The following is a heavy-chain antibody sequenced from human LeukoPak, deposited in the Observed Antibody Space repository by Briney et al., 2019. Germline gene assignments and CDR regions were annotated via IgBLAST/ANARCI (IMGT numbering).Heavy chain of an antibody. V-gene: IGHV4-59*01. CDR1: GASITNYY. J-gene: IGHJ4*02. D-gene: IGHD1-14*01. CDR3: ARFRSAADHPDS. CDR2: ISHTGIT. Sequence: SETLSLTCTVSGASITNYYWSWIRQPPGKGLEWIGYISHTGITNYNPSLESRVIISADRSRNQFSLKLTSMTAADTAVYYCARFRSAADHPDSWGQGTLVTVSS.